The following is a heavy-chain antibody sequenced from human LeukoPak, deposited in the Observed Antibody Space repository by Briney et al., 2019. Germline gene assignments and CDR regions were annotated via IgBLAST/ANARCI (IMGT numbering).Heavy chain of an antibody. CDR3: AELGITMIGGV. D-gene: IGHD3-10*02. CDR1: GFTFSNYA. CDR2: ISSSGSTI. V-gene: IGHV3-48*03. Sequence: GGSLRLSCAASGFTFSNYAMNWVRQAPGKGLEWVSYISSSGSTIYYADSVKGRFTISRDNAKSSLYLQMNSLRAEDTAVYYCAELGITMIGGVWGKGTTVTISS. J-gene: IGHJ6*04.